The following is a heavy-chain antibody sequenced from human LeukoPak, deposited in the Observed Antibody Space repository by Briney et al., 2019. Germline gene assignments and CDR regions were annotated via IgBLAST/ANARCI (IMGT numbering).Heavy chain of an antibody. Sequence: PGRSLRLSCTASGFTFGDYAMSWVRQAPEKGLEWVGFIRSKPYGGTTEYAASVKDRFTISRDNSKSVAYLQTNSLKTEDTAVYYCTRGDFYNSSGYYFLFDYWGQGTLVTVSS. V-gene: IGHV3-49*04. D-gene: IGHD3-22*01. CDR3: TRGDFYNSSGYYFLFDY. CDR2: IRSKPYGGTT. J-gene: IGHJ4*02. CDR1: GFTFGDYA.